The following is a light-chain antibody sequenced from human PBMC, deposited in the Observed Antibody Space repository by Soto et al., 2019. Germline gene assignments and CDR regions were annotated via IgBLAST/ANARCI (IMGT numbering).Light chain of an antibody. J-gene: IGKJ5*01. CDR1: QGISSY. CDR2: AAS. V-gene: IGKV1-9*01. Sequence: DIQLTQSPSFLSASVGDRVTITCRASQGISSYLAWYQQTPGKAPKLLIYAASTLQSGVPSRFSGSGSGTDFTLTISSLQPEDFATYYCQQLNSYSTFGKGTRLEIK. CDR3: QQLNSYST.